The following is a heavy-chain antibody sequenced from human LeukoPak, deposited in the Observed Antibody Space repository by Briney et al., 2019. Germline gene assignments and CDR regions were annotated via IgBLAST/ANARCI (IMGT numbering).Heavy chain of an antibody. CDR3: ARGGSYGYQGLGSLDY. D-gene: IGHD5-18*01. V-gene: IGHV4-39*07. CDR1: GGSISSSSYY. Sequence: SETLSLTCTVSGGSISSSSYYRGWIRQPPGKGLEWIGSIYYSGSTYYNPSLKSRVTMSVDTSKNQFSLKLSSVTAADTAVYYCARGGSYGYQGLGSLDYWGQGTLVTVSS. J-gene: IGHJ4*02. CDR2: IYYSGST.